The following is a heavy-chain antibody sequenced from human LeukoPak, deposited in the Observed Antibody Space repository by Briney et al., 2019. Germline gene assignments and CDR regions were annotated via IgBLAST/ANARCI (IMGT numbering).Heavy chain of an antibody. Sequence: SETLSLPCTVSGGYINSGGYYWSWIRQPPGKGLEWIGYIYYSGSTNYNPSLKSRVTISVDTSKNQFSLKLSSVTAADTAVYYCARPRNTYSFDIWGQGTMVTVSS. D-gene: IGHD3-16*02. J-gene: IGHJ3*02. CDR3: ARPRNTYSFDI. V-gene: IGHV4-61*08. CDR1: GGYINSGGYY. CDR2: IYYSGST.